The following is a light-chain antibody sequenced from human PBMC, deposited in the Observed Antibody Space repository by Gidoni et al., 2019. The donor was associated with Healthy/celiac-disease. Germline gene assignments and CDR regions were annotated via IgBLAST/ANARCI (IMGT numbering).Light chain of an antibody. CDR2: DAS. CDR1: QDISNY. Sequence: DIQMTQSPSSLPASVGDRVTITCQASQDISNYLNWYQQKPGKAPKLLIYDASNLETGVPSRFSGSGSGTDFTFTISSLQPEDIATYYCQHWGTFGPXTKVDIK. V-gene: IGKV1-33*01. J-gene: IGKJ3*01. CDR3: QHWGT.